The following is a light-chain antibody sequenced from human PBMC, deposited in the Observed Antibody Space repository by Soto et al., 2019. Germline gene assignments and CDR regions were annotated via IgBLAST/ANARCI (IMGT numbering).Light chain of an antibody. CDR2: ANT. CDR1: SSNIGAGID. V-gene: IGLV1-40*01. CDR3: QSYDNSLSGPV. Sequence: QSVLTQPPSVSEAPGQRVTISCTGSSSNIGAGIDVHWYQKFPGTAPKLLIYANTNRPSGVPDRFSGSKSGTSASLAITGLQAEDEADYYCQSYDNSLSGPVFGGGTKLTVL. J-gene: IGLJ2*01.